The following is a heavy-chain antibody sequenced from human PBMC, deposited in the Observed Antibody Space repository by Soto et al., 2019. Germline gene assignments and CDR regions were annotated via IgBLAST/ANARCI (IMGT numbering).Heavy chain of an antibody. CDR1: GYTFTSYG. J-gene: IGHJ5*02. CDR3: ARGSEYYDFWSAPGPFDP. CDR2: ISAYNGNT. D-gene: IGHD3-3*01. Sequence: ASVKVSCKASGYTFTSYGIRWVRQAPGQGLEWMGWISAYNGNTNYAQKLQGRVTMTTDTSTSTAYMELRSLRSDDTAVYYCARGSEYYDFWSAPGPFDPWGQGTLVTVSS. V-gene: IGHV1-18*04.